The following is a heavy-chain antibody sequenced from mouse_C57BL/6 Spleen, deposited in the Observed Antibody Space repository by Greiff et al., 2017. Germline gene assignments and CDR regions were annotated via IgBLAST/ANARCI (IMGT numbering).Heavy chain of an antibody. D-gene: IGHD1-1*01. CDR2: IDPSDSYT. CDR3: ARWGYGSSYGYFDV. V-gene: IGHV1-69*01. Sequence: QVQLQQPGAELVMPGASVKLSCKASGYTFTSYWMHWVKQRPGQGLEWIGEIDPSDSYTNYNQKFKGKSTLTVDKSSSTAYMQLSSLTSEDSAVYYCARWGYGSSYGYFDVWRTGTTVTVSS. CDR1: GYTFTSYW. J-gene: IGHJ1*03.